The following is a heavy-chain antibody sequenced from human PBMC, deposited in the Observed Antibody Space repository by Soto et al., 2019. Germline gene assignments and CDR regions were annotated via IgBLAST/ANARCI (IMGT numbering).Heavy chain of an antibody. D-gene: IGHD2-21*02. CDR2: IIPIFGTA. J-gene: IGHJ4*02. Sequence: SVKVSCKASGGTFSSYAISWVRQAPGQGLEWMGGIIPIFGTANYAQKFQGRVTITADESTSTAYMELSSLRSEDTALYYCAKGSRADCYSDSDYWGQGTLVTVSS. CDR3: AKGSRADCYSDSDY. V-gene: IGHV1-69*13. CDR1: GGTFSSYA.